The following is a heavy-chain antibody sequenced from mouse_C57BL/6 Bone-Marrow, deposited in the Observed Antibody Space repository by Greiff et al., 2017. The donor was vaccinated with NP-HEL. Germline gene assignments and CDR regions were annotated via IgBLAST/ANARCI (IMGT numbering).Heavy chain of an antibody. CDR1: GYTFTTYP. J-gene: IGHJ4*01. Sequence: VQLQQPGAELVKPGASVKMSCKASGYTFTTYPIEWMKQNPGKSLEWIGNFHPYNDDTKYNEKFKGKATLTVEKSSSTVYLELSRLTSDDSAVYYCARRDSSGFYAMDYWGQGTSVTVSS. CDR3: ARRDSSGFYAMDY. CDR2: FHPYNDDT. V-gene: IGHV1-47*01. D-gene: IGHD3-2*02.